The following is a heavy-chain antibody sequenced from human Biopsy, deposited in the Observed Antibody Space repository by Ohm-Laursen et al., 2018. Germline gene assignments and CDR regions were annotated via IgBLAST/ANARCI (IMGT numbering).Heavy chain of an antibody. CDR2: ISGYNGNT. V-gene: IGHV1-18*01. Sequence: ASVKVSCKASGYKFTSYGMSWVRQAPGQGFKWMGRISGYNGNTNYAQKFQGRITMTIDAATSTGYMDLRSLKSDDTAVYYCARIAAAGWDDYWGQGTLVTVSS. J-gene: IGHJ4*02. CDR1: GYKFTSYG. CDR3: ARIAAAGWDDY. D-gene: IGHD6-25*01.